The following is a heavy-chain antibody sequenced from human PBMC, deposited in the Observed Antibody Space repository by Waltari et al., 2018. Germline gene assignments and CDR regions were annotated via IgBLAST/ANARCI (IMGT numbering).Heavy chain of an antibody. J-gene: IGHJ4*02. CDR3: ARDSYWGDRTYFDY. Sequence: QVQLQESGPGLVKPSQTLSLTCTVSGGPISSGAYYWSWIRQPPGKGLEWIGYIYYSGSTYYNPSRKSRVTISVDTSKNQFSLKLSSVTAADTAVYYCARDSYWGDRTYFDYWGQGTLVTVSS. CDR1: GGPISSGAYY. CDR2: IYYSGST. V-gene: IGHV4-30-4*08. D-gene: IGHD7-27*01.